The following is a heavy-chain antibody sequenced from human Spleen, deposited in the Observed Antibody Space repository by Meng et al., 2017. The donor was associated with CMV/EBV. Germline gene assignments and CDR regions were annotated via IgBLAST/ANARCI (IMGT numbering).Heavy chain of an antibody. D-gene: IGHD2-15*01. CDR1: STG. J-gene: IGHJ6*02. CDR2: ISAYNGNT. V-gene: IGHV1-18*01. CDR3: ARSYVVVVAATPQYYYGMDV. Sequence: STGITWVRQAPGQGLEWMGWISAYNGNTNYAQKFQGRVTMTTDISTSTAYMELRSLRSDDTAVYYCARSYVVVVAATPQYYYGMDVWGQGTTVTVSS.